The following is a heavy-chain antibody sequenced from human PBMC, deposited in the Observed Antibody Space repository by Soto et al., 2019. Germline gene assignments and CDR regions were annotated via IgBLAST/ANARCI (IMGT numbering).Heavy chain of an antibody. J-gene: IGHJ6*02. CDR1: GGTFSSYA. Sequence: QVQLVQSGAEVKKPGSSVKVSCKASGGTFSSYAISWVRQAPGQGLEWMGGIIPIFGTANYAQKFQGRVTITADESTSTAYMELSSLRSEDTAVYYCARDRRMIWFGEPKPSRYYYGMDVWGQGTTVTVSS. V-gene: IGHV1-69*01. D-gene: IGHD3-10*01. CDR2: IIPIFGTA. CDR3: ARDRRMIWFGEPKPSRYYYGMDV.